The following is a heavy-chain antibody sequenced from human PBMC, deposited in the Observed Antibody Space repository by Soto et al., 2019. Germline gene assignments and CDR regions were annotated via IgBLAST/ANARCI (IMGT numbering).Heavy chain of an antibody. CDR3: AAWLRHYYYYGMDV. CDR1: GGTFSSYA. CDR2: IIPIFGTA. J-gene: IGHJ6*02. Sequence: SVKVSCKASGGTFSSYAISWVRQAPGQGLEWIGGIIPIFGTANYAQKFQGRVTITADESTSTAYMELSSLRSEDTAVYYCAAWLRHYYYYGMDVWGQGTTVTVSS. V-gene: IGHV1-69*13. D-gene: IGHD5-12*01.